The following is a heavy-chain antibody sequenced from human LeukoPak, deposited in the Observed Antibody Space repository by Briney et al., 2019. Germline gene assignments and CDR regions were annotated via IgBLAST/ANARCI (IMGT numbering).Heavy chain of an antibody. CDR1: GFTFSSYA. V-gene: IGHV3-23*01. CDR3: AKATGDFWSGYYTGNFDY. CDR2: ISGSGGST. Sequence: PGGSLRLSCAASGFTFSSYAMSWVRQAPGKGLEWVSAISGSGGSTYYADSVKGRFTISRDNYKNTLYLQMNSLRAEDTAVYYCAKATGDFWSGYYTGNFDYWGQGTLVTVSS. D-gene: IGHD3-3*01. J-gene: IGHJ4*02.